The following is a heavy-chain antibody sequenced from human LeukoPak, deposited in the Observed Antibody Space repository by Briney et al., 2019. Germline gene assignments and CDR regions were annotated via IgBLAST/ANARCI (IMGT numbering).Heavy chain of an antibody. Sequence: GGSLRLSCAASGFTFSSYSMNWVRQAPGKGLEWVSSISSSSSYIYHADSVKGRFTISRDNARNSLYLQMNSLRAEDTAVYYCAGQQLVIDYWGQGTLVTVSS. CDR3: AGQQLVIDY. CDR2: ISSSSSYI. CDR1: GFTFSSYS. J-gene: IGHJ4*02. D-gene: IGHD6-13*01. V-gene: IGHV3-21*01.